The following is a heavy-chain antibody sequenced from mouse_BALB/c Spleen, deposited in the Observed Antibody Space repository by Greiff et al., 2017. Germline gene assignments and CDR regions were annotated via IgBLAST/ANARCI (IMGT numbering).Heavy chain of an antibody. D-gene: IGHD1-1*01. CDR3: ARWGGSSFAY. CDR1: GFSFSSYT. CDR2: ISSGGGNT. V-gene: IGHV5-9*03. J-gene: IGHJ3*01. Sequence: EVKLMESGGGLVKPGGSLKLSCAASGFSFSSYTMSWVRQPPEKRLEWVATISSGGGNTYYPDSVKGRFTISRDNAKNNLYLQMSSLRSEDTALYYCARWGGSSFAYWGQGTLVTVSA.